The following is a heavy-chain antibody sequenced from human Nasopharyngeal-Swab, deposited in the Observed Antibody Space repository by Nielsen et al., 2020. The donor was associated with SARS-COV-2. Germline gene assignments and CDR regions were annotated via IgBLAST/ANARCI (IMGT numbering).Heavy chain of an antibody. J-gene: IGHJ4*02. D-gene: IGHD2/OR15-2a*01. CDR2: INGDGSTT. Sequence: GESLKISCAASGFTFSSYWMYWVPQAPGKGLGWVSRINGDGSTTGYADSVKGRFTISRDKAKNTLYLQMNSLRAEDTAVYYCAKDLEYGIDYWGQGNLVTVSS. V-gene: IGHV3-74*01. CDR3: AKDLEYGIDY. CDR1: GFTFSSYW.